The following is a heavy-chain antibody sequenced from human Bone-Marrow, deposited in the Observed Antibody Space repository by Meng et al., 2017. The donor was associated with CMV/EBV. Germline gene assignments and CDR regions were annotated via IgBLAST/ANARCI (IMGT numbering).Heavy chain of an antibody. V-gene: IGHV4-39*01. D-gene: IGHD2-2*02. CDR2: IYYSGST. Sequence: SETLSLTCTVSGGSISSSSYYWGWIRQPPGKGLEWIGSIYYSGSTYYNPSLKSRVTISVDTSKNQFALKLSSVTAADTAVYYCARYNIVVGPAAIYNWFDPWGQGTLVTVSS. CDR1: GGSISSSSYY. CDR3: ARYNIVVGPAAIYNWFDP. J-gene: IGHJ5*02.